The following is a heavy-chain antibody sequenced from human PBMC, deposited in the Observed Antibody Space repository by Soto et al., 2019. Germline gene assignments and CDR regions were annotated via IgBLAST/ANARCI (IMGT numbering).Heavy chain of an antibody. J-gene: IGHJ2*01. CDR3: AKLVRDFWSGPYWYFDL. D-gene: IGHD3-3*01. CDR1: GGSISSYY. V-gene: IGHV4-59*01. CDR2: IYYSGST. Sequence: SETLSLTCTVSGGSISSYYWSWIRRPPGKGLEWIGYIYYSGSTNYNPSLKSRVTISVDTSKNQFSLKLSSVTAADTAVYYCAKLVRDFWSGPYWYFDLWGRGTLVTVSS.